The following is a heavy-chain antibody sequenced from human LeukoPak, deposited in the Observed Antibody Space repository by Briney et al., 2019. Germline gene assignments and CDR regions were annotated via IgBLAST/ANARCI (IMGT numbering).Heavy chain of an antibody. V-gene: IGHV3-23*01. Sequence: GGSLRLSCAASGFRFSSYVMSWVRQAPGKGLEYVSSIDGSDGASYYADSVKGRFTISRDNSKNTVFLQMNSLRVEDTAVYYCARVDSGNYDYWGQGTLLTVSS. J-gene: IGHJ4*02. D-gene: IGHD1-26*01. CDR2: IDGSDGAS. CDR1: GFRFSSYV. CDR3: ARVDSGNYDY.